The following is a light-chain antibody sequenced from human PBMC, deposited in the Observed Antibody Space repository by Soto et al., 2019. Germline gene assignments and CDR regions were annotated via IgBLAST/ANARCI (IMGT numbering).Light chain of an antibody. Sequence: DIQMTQSPSILSASVGDRVTITCRASQSISSWLAWYQQKPGKAPNLLIYKASSLESGVPSRFSGSGSGTEFTLTISSLQPDDFATYYCQQYSTYRTFGQGTKVDIK. J-gene: IGKJ1*01. CDR2: KAS. V-gene: IGKV1-5*03. CDR3: QQYSTYRT. CDR1: QSISSW.